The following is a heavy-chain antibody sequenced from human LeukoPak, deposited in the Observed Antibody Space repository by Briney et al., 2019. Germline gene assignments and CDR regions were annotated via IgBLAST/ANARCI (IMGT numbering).Heavy chain of an antibody. Sequence: GGSLRLSCAASGFTFSSYWMSWVRQAPGKGLEWVANIKQDGSEKYYVDSVKGRFTISRDNAKNSLYLQMNSLRAEDTAVYYCARHPYSYGLGCLDPWGQGTLVTVSS. CDR2: IKQDGSEK. J-gene: IGHJ5*02. V-gene: IGHV3-7*01. CDR3: ARHPYSYGLGCLDP. D-gene: IGHD5-18*01. CDR1: GFTFSSYW.